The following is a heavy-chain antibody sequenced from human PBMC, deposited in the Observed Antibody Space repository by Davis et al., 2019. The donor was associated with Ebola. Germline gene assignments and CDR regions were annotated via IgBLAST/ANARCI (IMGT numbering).Heavy chain of an antibody. V-gene: IGHV4-34*01. J-gene: IGHJ4*02. CDR1: GGSFSGYY. Sequence: SETLSLTCAVYGGSFSGYYWSWIRQPPGKGLEWIGEINHSGNTNYNPSLESRVTISADTPKNQFSLKVSSVTAADTDLYCCARRAGFYYDSGVDFWGQGTLVTVSS. CDR3: ARRAGFYYDSGVDF. D-gene: IGHD3-22*01. CDR2: INHSGNT.